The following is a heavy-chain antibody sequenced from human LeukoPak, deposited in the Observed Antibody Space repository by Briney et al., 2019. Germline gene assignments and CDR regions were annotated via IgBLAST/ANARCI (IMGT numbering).Heavy chain of an antibody. CDR1: GFTFSTYA. CDR2: ISGTGGTT. CDR3: AKSGYNRFDY. J-gene: IGHJ4*02. V-gene: IGHV3-23*01. D-gene: IGHD5-24*01. Sequence: PGGSLRLSCAASGFTFSTYAMTWVRQAPGKGLEWVSAISGTGGTTYYADSVKGRFTISRDNSKNTMYLQMNSLIAEDTAVYYCAKSGYNRFDYWGQGTRVTVSS.